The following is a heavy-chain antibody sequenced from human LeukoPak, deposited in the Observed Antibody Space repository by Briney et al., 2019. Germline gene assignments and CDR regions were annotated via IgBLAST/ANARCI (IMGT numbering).Heavy chain of an antibody. CDR2: INPNSGGT. J-gene: IGHJ6*03. Sequence: ASVKVSCKASGYTFTGYYMHWVRQAPGQGLEWMGWINPNSGGTNYALKFQGRVTMTRDTSISTAYMELSRLRSDDTAAYYCARGCQYQLLIFLYYYMDVWGKGATVTISS. CDR3: ARGCQYQLLIFLYYYMDV. V-gene: IGHV1-2*02. CDR1: GYTFTGYY. D-gene: IGHD2-2*01.